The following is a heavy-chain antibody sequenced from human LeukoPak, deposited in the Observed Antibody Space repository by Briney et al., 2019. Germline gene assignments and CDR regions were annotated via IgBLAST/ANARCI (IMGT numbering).Heavy chain of an antibody. Sequence: ASVTVSYKASGYTFTSYAMNWVRQAPGQGLEWMGWINTNTGNPTYAQGFTGRFVFSLDTSVSTAYLQISSLKAEDTAVYYCAREASGWYSGWFDPWGQGTLVTVSS. CDR3: AREASGWYSGWFDP. D-gene: IGHD6-19*01. J-gene: IGHJ5*02. CDR1: GYTFTSYA. CDR2: INTNTGNP. V-gene: IGHV7-4-1*02.